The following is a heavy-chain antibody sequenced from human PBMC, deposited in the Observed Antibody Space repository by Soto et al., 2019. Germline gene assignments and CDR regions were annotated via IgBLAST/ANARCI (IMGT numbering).Heavy chain of an antibody. V-gene: IGHV1-2*02. Sequence: ASVKVSCKASGYTFTGYYMHWVRQAPGQGLEWMGWINPNSGGTNYAQKFQGRVTMTRDTSISTAYMELSRLRSDDTAVYYCARVNLDGTTWRVFFDYWGQGTLVTVSS. J-gene: IGHJ4*02. CDR3: ARVNLDGTTWRVFFDY. CDR2: INPNSGGT. D-gene: IGHD1-7*01. CDR1: GYTFTGYY.